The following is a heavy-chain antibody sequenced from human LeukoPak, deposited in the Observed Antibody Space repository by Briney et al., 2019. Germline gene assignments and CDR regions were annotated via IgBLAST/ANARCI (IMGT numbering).Heavy chain of an antibody. CDR1: AFSMNGHL. CDR3: AKLLDNDGSGDPDTFDM. V-gene: IGHV4-59*11. J-gene: IGHJ3*02. Sequence: SETLSLTCTVSAFSMNGHLRIWIRQPPGKGLEWIAFINYAGRIRYNAYFQSRATISLDRYESSFSLKLTFVAAADSAVYYCAKLLDNDGSGDPDTFDMWGQGTVVVVSS. CDR2: INYAGRI. D-gene: IGHD3-22*01.